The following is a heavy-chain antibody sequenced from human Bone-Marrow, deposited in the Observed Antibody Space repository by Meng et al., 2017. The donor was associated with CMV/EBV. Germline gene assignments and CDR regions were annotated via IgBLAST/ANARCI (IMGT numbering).Heavy chain of an antibody. D-gene: IGHD3-3*01. CDR2: ISWDGGST. CDR1: GFTFDDYT. J-gene: IGHJ4*02. CDR3: AKGRYDFWSGYYGY. Sequence: GESLKISCAASGFTFDDYTMHWVRQAPGKGLEWVSLISWDGGSTYYADSVKGRFTISRDNSKNSLYLQMNSLRTEDTALYYCAKGRYDFWSGYYGYWGQGTLVTVSS. V-gene: IGHV3-43*01.